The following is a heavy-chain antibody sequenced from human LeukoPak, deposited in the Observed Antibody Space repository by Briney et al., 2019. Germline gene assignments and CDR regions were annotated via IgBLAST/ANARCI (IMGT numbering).Heavy chain of an antibody. CDR1: GGSISSYY. V-gene: IGHV4-59*01. Sequence: PSETLSPTCTVSGGSISSYYWSWIRQPPGKGLEWIGYIYYSGSTSYSTSLKSRVSISVDTSKNQFSLKLSSVTAADTAVYYCARLYSSSLGRVFDYWGQGTLVTVSS. D-gene: IGHD6-13*01. CDR3: ARLYSSSLGRVFDY. CDR2: IYYSGST. J-gene: IGHJ4*02.